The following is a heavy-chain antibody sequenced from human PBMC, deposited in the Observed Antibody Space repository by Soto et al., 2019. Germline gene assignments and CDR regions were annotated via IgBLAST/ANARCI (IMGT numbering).Heavy chain of an antibody. Sequence: PGGSLRLSCAASGFTFSSYSMNWVRQAPGKGLEWVSYISSSSSTIYYADSVQGRFTISRDNAKNSLYLQMNSLRDEDTAVYYCARSGWDYYDSCGYYYLYWGQGT. V-gene: IGHV3-48*02. J-gene: IGHJ4*02. CDR2: ISSSSSTI. CDR1: GFTFSSYS. CDR3: ARSGWDYYDSCGYYYLY. D-gene: IGHD3-22*01.